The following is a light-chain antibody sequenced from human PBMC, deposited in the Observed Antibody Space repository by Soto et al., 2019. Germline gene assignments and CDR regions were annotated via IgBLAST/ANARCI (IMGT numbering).Light chain of an antibody. CDR3: QQTYTSPQT. CDR1: QNIVDF. Sequence: DIRVTQSPSSLSASVGERVTITCRASQNIVDFLNWYQQNPGKAPKLLIHTASVLETGVPDRFSGSGSGTDFSLTITSLQPDDSATYYCQQTYTSPQTFGQGTRVEVK. CDR2: TAS. V-gene: IGKV1-39*01. J-gene: IGKJ1*01.